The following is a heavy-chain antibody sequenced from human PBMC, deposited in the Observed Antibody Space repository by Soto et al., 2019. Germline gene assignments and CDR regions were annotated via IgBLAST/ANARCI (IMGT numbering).Heavy chain of an antibody. D-gene: IGHD3-10*01. J-gene: IGHJ6*02. V-gene: IGHV3-48*01. CDR2: IRSSSSTI. Sequence: GGSLRLSCAASGFTFSSYSMNWVRQAPGKGLEWVSYIRSSSSTIYYADSVKGRFTISRDNAKNSLYLQMNSLRAEDTAVYYCARSMDDYYYYGMDVWGQGTTVTVSS. CDR3: ARSMDDYYYYGMDV. CDR1: GFTFSSYS.